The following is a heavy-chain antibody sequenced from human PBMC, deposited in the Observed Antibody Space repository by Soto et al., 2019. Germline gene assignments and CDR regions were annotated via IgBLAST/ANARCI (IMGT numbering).Heavy chain of an antibody. CDR1: GFTFSAFW. D-gene: IGHD3-16*02. J-gene: IGHJ3*01. Sequence: EVQLVESGGGLVQPGESLRLSCAASGFTFSAFWMTWLRQAPGKGLEWVANIKRDGTVTHYGDSVEGRCTLSRDNAHNSLFLPLNSRRPEDTAMYYCARDLSPPGAFFYDAFDVWGQGTFVTVSS. V-gene: IGHV3-7*04. CDR3: ARDLSPPGAFFYDAFDV. CDR2: IKRDGTVT.